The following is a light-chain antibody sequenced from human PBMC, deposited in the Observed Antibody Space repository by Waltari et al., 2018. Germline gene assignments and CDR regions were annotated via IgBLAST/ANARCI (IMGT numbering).Light chain of an antibody. Sequence: DIQLTQSPSFLSASIGDRVTITCRASQDITSYLAWYQQQPGRAPKLLIYAASTLQSAVPSRFSGSGSGTEFTLTVTSLQPEDFATYYCQQYNAFPPGTFGGGTKVEI. V-gene: IGKV1-9*01. J-gene: IGKJ4*01. CDR2: AAS. CDR3: QQYNAFPPGT. CDR1: QDITSY.